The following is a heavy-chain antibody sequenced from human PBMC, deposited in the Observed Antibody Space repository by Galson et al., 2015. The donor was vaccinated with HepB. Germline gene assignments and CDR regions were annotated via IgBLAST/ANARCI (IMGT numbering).Heavy chain of an antibody. V-gene: IGHV3-74*01. CDR2: INSDGSST. D-gene: IGHD3-22*01. CDR3: ARPGGTMIVSNWFDS. Sequence: SLRLSCASSGFTFSNYWMHWVRQAPGKGLVWVSRINSDGSSTSYADSVKDRFTISRDNAKNTLYLQMNSLRAEDTAVYYCARPGGTMIVSNWFDSWGQGILVTVSS. CDR1: GFTFSNYW. J-gene: IGHJ5*01.